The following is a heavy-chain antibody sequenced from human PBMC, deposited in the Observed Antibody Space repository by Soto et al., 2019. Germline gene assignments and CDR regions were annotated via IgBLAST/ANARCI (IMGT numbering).Heavy chain of an antibody. CDR1: GGTFNSYA. V-gene: IGHV1-69*01. CDR3: ARERGGYNRGDFEF. CDR2: IIPDFGTG. Sequence: QVLLVQSGAEVRKPGSSVNVSCKASGGTFNSYATSWVRQAPGQGLEWMGGIIPDFGTGNSAQKFRGRLSIIADASTTTVYMGLSGLTSEDTAVYYCARERGGYNRGDFEFWGQGTQVTVSS. J-gene: IGHJ4*02. D-gene: IGHD1-26*01.